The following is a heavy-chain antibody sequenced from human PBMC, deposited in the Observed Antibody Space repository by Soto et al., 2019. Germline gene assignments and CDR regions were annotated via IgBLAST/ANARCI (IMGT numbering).Heavy chain of an antibody. J-gene: IGHJ4*02. CDR3: VRDAGSLGY. CDR2: ITSGSSTI. CDR1: GFTFSSYS. Sequence: PGGSLRLSCVVSGFTFSSYSMDWVRQAPGKGLEWVSYITSGSSTIHYADSVKCRFTISRDNAKNSVFLQMNSLRVEDTAVYYCVRDAGSLGYWGQGTLVTVSS. D-gene: IGHD3-10*01. V-gene: IGHV3-48*01.